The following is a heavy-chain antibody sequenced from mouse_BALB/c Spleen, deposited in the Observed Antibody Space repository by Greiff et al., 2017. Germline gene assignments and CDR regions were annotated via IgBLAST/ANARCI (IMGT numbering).Heavy chain of an antibody. Sequence: QVQLKESGAELARPGASVKLSCKASGYTFTSYWMQWVKQRPGQGLEWIGAIYPGDGATRYTQKFKGKATFTADKASSTAYMQLSSLASEDSAVYYCARDYYGNPTWGQGTTLTVSS. CDR2: IYPGDGAT. CDR1: GYTFTSYW. J-gene: IGHJ2*01. D-gene: IGHD2-1*01. CDR3: ARDYYGNPT. V-gene: IGHV1-87*01.